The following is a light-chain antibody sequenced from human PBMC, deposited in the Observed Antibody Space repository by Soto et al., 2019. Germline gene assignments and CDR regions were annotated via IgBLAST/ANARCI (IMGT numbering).Light chain of an antibody. Sequence: QSALTQPASVSGSPGQSITISCTGTSSDVGRYNYVSWYQQFPGKAPKLIIYGVSNRPSGVSSRFSGSKSGNTASLTISGLQTEDEVDYYCNSYAGTSYVFGTGTKVTVL. V-gene: IGLV2-14*01. CDR2: GVS. CDR1: SSDVGRYNY. CDR3: NSYAGTSYV. J-gene: IGLJ1*01.